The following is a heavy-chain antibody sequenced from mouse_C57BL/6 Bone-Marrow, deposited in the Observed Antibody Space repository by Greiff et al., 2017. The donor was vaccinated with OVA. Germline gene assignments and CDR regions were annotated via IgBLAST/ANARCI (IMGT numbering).Heavy chain of an antibody. J-gene: IGHJ1*03. CDR1: GFTFSDYG. CDR3: ARWYYGSSSWYFDV. CDR2: ISSGSSTI. D-gene: IGHD1-1*01. Sequence: EVMLVESGGGLVKPGGSLKLSCAASGFTFSDYGMHWVRQAPEKGLEWVAYISSGSSTIYYADTVKGRFTISRDNAKNTLFLQMTSLRSEDTAMYYCARWYYGSSSWYFDVWGTGTTVTVSS. V-gene: IGHV5-17*01.